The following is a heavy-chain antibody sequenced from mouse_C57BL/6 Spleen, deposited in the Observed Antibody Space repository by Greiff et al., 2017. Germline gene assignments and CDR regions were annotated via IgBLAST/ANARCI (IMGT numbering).Heavy chain of an antibody. Sequence: QVQLKQPGAELVKPGASVKLSCKASGYTFTSYWMQWVKQRPGQGLEWIGEIDPSDSYTNYNQKFKGKATLTVDTSSSTAYMQLSSLTSEDSAVYYCARRTAQVPYAMDYWGQGTSVTVSS. CDR2: IDPSDSYT. D-gene: IGHD3-2*02. J-gene: IGHJ4*01. CDR1: GYTFTSYW. V-gene: IGHV1-50*01. CDR3: ARRTAQVPYAMDY.